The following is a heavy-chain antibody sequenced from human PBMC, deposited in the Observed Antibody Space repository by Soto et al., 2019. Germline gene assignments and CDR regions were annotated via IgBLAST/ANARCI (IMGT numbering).Heavy chain of an antibody. CDR3: ARAAYSGSYQGYFAY. CDR1: GDSVSSNSAT. Sequence: PSPTLSLTCAISGDSVSSNSATWNWIRQSPSRGLEWLGRTYYRSKWYSDYAVSVKSRITINPDTSKNQFSLQLNSVTPEDTAVYYCARAAYSGSYQGYFAYWGQGTLVTVSS. CDR2: TYYRSKWYS. D-gene: IGHD1-26*01. J-gene: IGHJ4*02. V-gene: IGHV6-1*01.